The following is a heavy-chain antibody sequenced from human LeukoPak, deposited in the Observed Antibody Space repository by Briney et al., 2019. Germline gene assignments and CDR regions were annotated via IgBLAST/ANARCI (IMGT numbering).Heavy chain of an antibody. V-gene: IGHV3-30*18. Sequence: GGSLRLSCAASGFTFSSYGMHWVRQAPGKGLDWVAVISNDGSKKYYADSEKGRFTISRDNSKNTLSLQVSSLRTEDTAVYYCAKDRYSYAFEYSDSWGQGTLVTVSS. J-gene: IGHJ4*02. CDR3: AKDRYSYAFEYSDS. CDR1: GFTFSSYG. CDR2: ISNDGSKK. D-gene: IGHD5-18*01.